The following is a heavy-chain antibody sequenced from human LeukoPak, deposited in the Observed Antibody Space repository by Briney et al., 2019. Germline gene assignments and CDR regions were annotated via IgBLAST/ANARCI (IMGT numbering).Heavy chain of an antibody. Sequence: GGSLRLSCAASGFTFDDYAMHWVRQAPGKGLEWVSGISWNSGSIGYADSVKDRFTISRDNAKNSLYLQMNSLRAEDMALYYCAKDMYSSGWYYFDYWGQGTLVTVSS. V-gene: IGHV3-9*03. D-gene: IGHD6-19*01. CDR1: GFTFDDYA. CDR3: AKDMYSSGWYYFDY. CDR2: ISWNSGSI. J-gene: IGHJ4*02.